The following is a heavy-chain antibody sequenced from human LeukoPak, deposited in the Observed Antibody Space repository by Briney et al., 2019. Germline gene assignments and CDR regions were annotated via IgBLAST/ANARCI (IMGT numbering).Heavy chain of an antibody. D-gene: IGHD6-19*01. J-gene: IGHJ4*02. CDR1: GYTFTSYY. Sequence: GASVKVSCKASGYTFTSYYMHWVRQAPGQGLEWMGIINPSGGSTSYAQKFQGRVTMTRDTSTSTVYMELSSLRSEDTAVYYCAGSQEQWLVPVFFDYWGQGTLVTVSS. CDR3: AGSQEQWLVPVFFDY. CDR2: INPSGGST. V-gene: IGHV1-46*01.